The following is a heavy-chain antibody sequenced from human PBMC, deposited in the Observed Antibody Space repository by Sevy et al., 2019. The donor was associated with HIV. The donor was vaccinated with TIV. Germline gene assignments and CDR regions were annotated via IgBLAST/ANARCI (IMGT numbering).Heavy chain of an antibody. V-gene: IGHV3-48*03. CDR3: ARDLPPSATTVAHFDY. Sequence: GGSLRLYCAASGFTFSSYEMNWVRQAPGKGLEWLSYISNSGTTISYSDSVRGRFTISRDNARNSLYLQMNSLRAEDTAVYYCARDLPPSATTVAHFDYWGQGTLVTVSS. D-gene: IGHD4-17*01. CDR1: GFTFSSYE. CDR2: ISNSGTTI. J-gene: IGHJ4*02.